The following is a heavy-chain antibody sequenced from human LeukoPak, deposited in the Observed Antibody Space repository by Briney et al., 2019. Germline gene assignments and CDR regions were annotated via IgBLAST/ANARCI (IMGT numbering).Heavy chain of an antibody. CDR3: AKDRSRQIFYFDY. V-gene: IGHV3-30*02. J-gene: IGHJ4*02. CDR2: IRCDGSNK. Sequence: GGSLRLSCAASGFTFSSFAMHWVRQAPGKGLEWVAFIRCDGSNKYYADSVKGRFTISRDNSKNTLYLQMNSLRAEDTAVYYCAKDRSRQIFYFDYWGQGTLVTVSS. CDR1: GFTFSSFA.